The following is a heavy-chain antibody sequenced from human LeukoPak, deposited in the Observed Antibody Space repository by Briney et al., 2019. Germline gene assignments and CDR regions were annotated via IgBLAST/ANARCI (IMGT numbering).Heavy chain of an antibody. D-gene: IGHD2-2*01. CDR1: GGSISSGGYY. CDR3: ARGEYQLPFDY. J-gene: IGHJ4*02. V-gene: IGHV4-31*03. Sequence: PSETLSLTCTVSGGSISSGGYYWSWIRQHPGKGLEWIGYIYYSGSTCYNPSLKSRVTISVDTSNNQFSLKLSSVTAADTAVYYCARGEYQLPFDYWGQGTLVTVSS. CDR2: IYYSGST.